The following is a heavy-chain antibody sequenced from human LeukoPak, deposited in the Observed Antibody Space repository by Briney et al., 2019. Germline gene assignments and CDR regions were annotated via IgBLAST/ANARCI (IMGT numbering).Heavy chain of an antibody. Sequence: GASVKVSCKASGYTFTSYAMNWVRQAPGQGLEWMGWINTNTGNPTYAQGFTGRFVFSLDTSVSTAYLQISSLKAEDTAVYYCARVYDSSGYLGYYYYYMDVWGKGTTVTVSS. D-gene: IGHD3-22*01. CDR1: GYTFTSYA. J-gene: IGHJ6*03. CDR3: ARVYDSSGYLGYYYYYMDV. V-gene: IGHV7-4-1*02. CDR2: INTNTGNP.